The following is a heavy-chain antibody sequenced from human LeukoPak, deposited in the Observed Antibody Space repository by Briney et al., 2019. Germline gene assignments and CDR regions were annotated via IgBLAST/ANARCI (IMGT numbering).Heavy chain of an antibody. Sequence: AGGSLRLSCAASGFTFSSYNMYWVRQAPGKGLEWVSSISSRSDYIFYADSVKGRFTISRDNAKSSLYLQMNSLRAEDTAVYYCARDKIAAVDYWGQGTLVTVSP. J-gene: IGHJ4*02. CDR2: ISSRSDYI. CDR3: ARDKIAAVDY. CDR1: GFTFSSYN. V-gene: IGHV3-21*01. D-gene: IGHD6-13*01.